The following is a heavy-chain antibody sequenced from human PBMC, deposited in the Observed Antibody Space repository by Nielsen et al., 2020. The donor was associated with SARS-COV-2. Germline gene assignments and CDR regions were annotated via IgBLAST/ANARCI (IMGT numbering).Heavy chain of an antibody. V-gene: IGHV3-30*03. D-gene: IGHD3-3*01. J-gene: IGHJ4*02. CDR3: VRDSSVVIWSGYPVD. Sequence: GESLKISCAASGFTFSSYGMHWVRQAPGKGLEWVAVISYEGGSQYYADSVKGRFTISRDNSKNTLNLQMNSLRPEDTAVYYCVRDSSVVIWSGYPVDWGQGTLVTVSS. CDR2: ISYEGGSQ. CDR1: GFTFSSYG.